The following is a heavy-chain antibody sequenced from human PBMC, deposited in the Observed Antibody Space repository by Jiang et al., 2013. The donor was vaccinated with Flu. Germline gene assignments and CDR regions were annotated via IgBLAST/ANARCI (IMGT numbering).Heavy chain of an antibody. D-gene: IGHD4-17*01. Sequence: VQLLESGGGLVQPGGSLRLSCAASGFTFSSYAMSWVRQAPGKGLEWVSAISGSGGSTYYADSVKGRFTISRDNSKNTLYLQMNSLRAEDTAVYYCAKTGGTEVEGGRYGDYPHWGQGTLVTVSS. J-gene: IGHJ4*02. CDR1: GFTFSSYA. CDR2: ISGSGGST. CDR3: AKTGGTEVEGGRYGDYPH. V-gene: IGHV3-23*01.